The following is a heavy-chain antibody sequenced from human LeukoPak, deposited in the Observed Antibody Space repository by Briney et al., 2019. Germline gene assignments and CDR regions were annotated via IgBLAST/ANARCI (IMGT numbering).Heavy chain of an antibody. Sequence: GGSLRLSCAASGFIFSDYYMSWIRQAPGKGLEWVSYISSGGSTIYYADSVKGRFTISRDNAKNSLYLLMNTLRVEDTAIYYCVRVALYYHGSESFYFFEHWGQGTPVTASS. CDR2: ISSGGSTI. D-gene: IGHD3-10*01. V-gene: IGHV3-11*04. J-gene: IGHJ4*02. CDR3: VRVALYYHGSESFYFFEH. CDR1: GFIFSDYY.